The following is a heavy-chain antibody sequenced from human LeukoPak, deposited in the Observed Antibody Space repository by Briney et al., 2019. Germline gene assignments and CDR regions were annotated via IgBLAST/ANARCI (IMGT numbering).Heavy chain of an antibody. CDR1: GFTVSSNY. CDR2: INHSGST. CDR3: ASAEDTVTTEFDY. J-gene: IGHJ4*02. Sequence: GSLRLSCAASGFTVSSNYWSWIRQPPGKELEWIGEINHSGSTNYNPSLKSRVTISVDTSKNQFSLKLSSVTAADTAVYYCASAEDTVTTEFDYWGQGTLVTVSS. V-gene: IGHV4-34*01. D-gene: IGHD4-11*01.